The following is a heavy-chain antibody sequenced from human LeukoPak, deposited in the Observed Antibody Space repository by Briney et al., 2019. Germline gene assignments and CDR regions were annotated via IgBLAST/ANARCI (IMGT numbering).Heavy chain of an antibody. V-gene: IGHV4-34*01. CDR2: INHSGST. CDR3: AREGMEGYIAARPIDY. CDR1: GGSFSGYY. D-gene: IGHD6-6*01. Sequence: SETLSLTCAVYGGSFSGYYWSWIRQPPGKGLEWIGEINHSGSTNYNPSLKSRVTISVDTSKNQFSLKLSSVTAADTAVYYCAREGMEGYIAARPIDYWGQRTLVTVSS. J-gene: IGHJ4*02.